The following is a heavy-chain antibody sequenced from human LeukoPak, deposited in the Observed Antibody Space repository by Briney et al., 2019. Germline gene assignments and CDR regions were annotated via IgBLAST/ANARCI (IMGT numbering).Heavy chain of an antibody. V-gene: IGHV4-39*07. D-gene: IGHD4-23*01. CDR3: ARIRVVTPYYYYYCYMDV. CDR2: IYYSGST. CDR1: GGSISSSSYY. Sequence: SETLSLTCTVSGGSISSSSYYWGWIRQPPGKGLEWIGSIYYSGSTYYNPSLKSRVTISVDTSKNQFSLKLSSVTAADTAVYYCARIRVVTPYYYYYCYMDVWGKGTTVTVSS. J-gene: IGHJ6*03.